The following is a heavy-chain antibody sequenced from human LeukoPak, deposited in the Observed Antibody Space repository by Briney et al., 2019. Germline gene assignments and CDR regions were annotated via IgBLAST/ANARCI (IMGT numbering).Heavy chain of an antibody. Sequence: ASVKVSCKVSGYTLTELSMHWVRQAPGKGLEWMGGFDPEDGETIYAQKFQGRVTMTEDTSTDTAYMELSSLRSEDTAVYYCATYPPSAKDLAWFDPWGQGTLVTVSS. CDR3: ATYPPSAKDLAWFDP. CDR2: FDPEDGET. CDR1: GYTLTELS. J-gene: IGHJ5*02. V-gene: IGHV1-24*01.